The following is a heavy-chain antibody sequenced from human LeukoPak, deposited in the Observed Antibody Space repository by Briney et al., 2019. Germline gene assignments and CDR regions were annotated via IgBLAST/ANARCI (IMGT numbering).Heavy chain of an antibody. Sequence: GASVKVSCKASGYTFTRFYMHWVRLAPGQGLEWMGIINPSGGSTSYAQKFQGRVTMTRDTSTSTVYMELSSLRSDDTAVYYCARALPRVHQYNWFDPWGQGTLVTVSS. CDR3: ARALPRVHQYNWFDP. D-gene: IGHD1-1*01. J-gene: IGHJ5*02. CDR2: INPSGGST. V-gene: IGHV1-46*01. CDR1: GYTFTRFY.